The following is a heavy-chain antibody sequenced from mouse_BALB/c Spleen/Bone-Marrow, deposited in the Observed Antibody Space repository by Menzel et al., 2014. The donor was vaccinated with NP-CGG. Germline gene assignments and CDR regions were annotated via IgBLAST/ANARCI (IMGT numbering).Heavy chain of an antibody. CDR2: INPGSGGT. CDR1: GYAFTNYL. CDR3: ARRELGEFDY. J-gene: IGHJ2*01. V-gene: IGHV1-54*03. Sequence: QVQLKESGAELVRPGTSVKVSCKASGYAFTNYLIEWVKQRPGQGLEWIGVINPGSGGTNYNEKFKGKATLTADKSSSTAYRQLSSLTSDDAAVYFCARRELGEFDYWGQGTTLTVSS. D-gene: IGHD4-1*01.